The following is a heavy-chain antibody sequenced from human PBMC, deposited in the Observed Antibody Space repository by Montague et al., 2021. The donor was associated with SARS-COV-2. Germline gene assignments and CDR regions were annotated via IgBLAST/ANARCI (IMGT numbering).Heavy chain of an antibody. V-gene: IGHV4-39*07. J-gene: IGHJ6*02. CDR3: ARVGRQQLVRLSGMDV. Sequence: SETLSLTCTVSCGSISSRNYYWGWIRQPPGKGLEWFGSIYYSGSTYYNPSLKSRVTISVDTSENQFSLKLSSVTAADTAVHYCARVGRQQLVRLSGMDVWGQGTTVTVSS. D-gene: IGHD6-13*01. CDR2: IYYSGST. CDR1: CGSISSRNYY.